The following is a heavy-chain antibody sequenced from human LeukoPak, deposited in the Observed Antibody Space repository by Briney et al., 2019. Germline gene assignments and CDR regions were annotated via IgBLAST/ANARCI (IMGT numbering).Heavy chain of an antibody. J-gene: IGHJ4*02. Sequence: GGSLGLSCAASGFSFSSYGMHWVRQAPGKGLEWVAFIRYDGSHKYYADSVKGRFTISRDNSKNTLYLQMNSLRAEDTAVYYCAKDLGSSGYYIFDYWGQGTLVTVSS. V-gene: IGHV3-30*02. CDR1: GFSFSSYG. CDR3: AKDLGSSGYYIFDY. CDR2: IRYDGSHK. D-gene: IGHD3-22*01.